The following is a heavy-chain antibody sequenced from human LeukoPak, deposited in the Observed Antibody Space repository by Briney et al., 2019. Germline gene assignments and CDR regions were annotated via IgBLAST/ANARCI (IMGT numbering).Heavy chain of an antibody. D-gene: IGHD3-22*01. V-gene: IGHV3-23*01. Sequence: PGGSLRLSCAASGFTFSNYAMNWVRQAPGKGLEWVSCINANGGCTYYADSVKGRFTISRDNSKNTLYLQMNSLRADDSAVDYCFYYYDSGGTNPRDYWGQGSLVTVSS. CDR2: INANGGCT. CDR3: FYYYDSGGTNPRDY. J-gene: IGHJ4*02. CDR1: GFTFSNYA.